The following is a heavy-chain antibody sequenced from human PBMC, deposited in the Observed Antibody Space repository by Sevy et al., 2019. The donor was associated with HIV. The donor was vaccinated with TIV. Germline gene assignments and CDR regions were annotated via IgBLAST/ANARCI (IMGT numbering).Heavy chain of an antibody. CDR3: TTDLWELLGLR. D-gene: IGHD1-26*01. CDR2: IKSKTDGGTT. J-gene: IGHJ3*01. V-gene: IGHV3-15*01. Sequence: GGSLRLSCAASGFTFSNAWMSWVRQAPGKGLEWVGRIKSKTDGGTTDYAAPVKGRFTISRDDSNNTLYLQMNSLKTEDTAVYYCTTDLWELLGLRWGQGTMVTVSS. CDR1: GFTFSNAW.